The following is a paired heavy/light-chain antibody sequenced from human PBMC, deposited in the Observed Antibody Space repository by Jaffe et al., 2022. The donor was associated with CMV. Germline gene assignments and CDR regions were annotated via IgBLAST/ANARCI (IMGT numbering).Light chain of an antibody. V-gene: IGKV3-20*01. CDR2: GAS. CDR3: QQYVRSPLT. J-gene: IGKJ1*01. Sequence: EIVLTQSPGIVSLSPGERATLSCRASQSVSSAKLAWYQHKPGQAPRLLIYGASNRATGIPDRFSGSGSGTDFTLTISRLEPEDFAVYFCQQYVRSPLTFGQGTKVEIK. CDR1: QSVSSAK.
Heavy chain of an antibody. V-gene: IGHV3-48*03. CDR2: ISSSSNTI. CDR3: ARTGSSWSNNYYHYLDV. CDR1: GFSFNNYE. J-gene: IGHJ6*03. Sequence: EVQLVESGGGLVQPGGSLRLSCAASGFSFNNYEMNWVRQAPGKGLEWVSYISSSSNTIYYADSVRGRFTISRDNANNTLFLQMSSLGAEDTAVYYCARTGSSWSNNYYHYLDVWGKGTTVTVSS. D-gene: IGHD6-13*01.